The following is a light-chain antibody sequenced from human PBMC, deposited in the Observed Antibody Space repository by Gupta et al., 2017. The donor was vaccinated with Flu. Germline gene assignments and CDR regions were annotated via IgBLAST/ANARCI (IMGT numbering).Light chain of an antibody. CDR3: QQYGSSPFT. V-gene: IGKV3-20*01. CDR2: DAS. Sequence: ERATLSCRASRTVSSSFLAWYQQKPGQAPRLLIYDASSRATGIPDRFSGSGSGTDFTLTISRLEPEDFAVYYCQQYGSSPFTFGPGTKVDIK. CDR1: RTVSSSF. J-gene: IGKJ3*01.